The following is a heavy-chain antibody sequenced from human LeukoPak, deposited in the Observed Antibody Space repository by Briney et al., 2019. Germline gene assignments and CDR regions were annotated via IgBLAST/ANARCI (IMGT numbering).Heavy chain of an antibody. J-gene: IGHJ4*02. D-gene: IGHD6-19*01. V-gene: IGHV3-23*01. CDR2: ITGGSGAK. CDR3: AKDTPLTTYTSGWSSNSFDY. Sequence: GGSLRLSCAASGFTFSSYAMSWVRQAPGKGLEWVSTITGGSGAKYYADSVEGRFTISRDNSKDTLYLQMHSLRAEDTAVYFCAKDTPLTTYTSGWSSNSFDYWGQGTLVAVSS. CDR1: GFTFSSYA.